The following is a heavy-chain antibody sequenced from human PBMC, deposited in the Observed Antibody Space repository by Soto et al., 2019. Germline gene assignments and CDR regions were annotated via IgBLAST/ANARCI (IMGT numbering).Heavy chain of an antibody. CDR1: GFTFGIYG. V-gene: IGHV3-33*01. D-gene: IGHD1-26*01. CDR2: IWYDGSIK. Sequence: QVQLVESGGGVVQPGRSLRLSCAASGFTFGIYGMHWVRQAPGKGLEWVAVIWYDGSIKYHADSGKGRFTISRDNSKNTVYLQMNSLRDEDTAVYYCARATSGSFDALDMWGQGTMVTVSS. CDR3: ARATSGSFDALDM. J-gene: IGHJ3*02.